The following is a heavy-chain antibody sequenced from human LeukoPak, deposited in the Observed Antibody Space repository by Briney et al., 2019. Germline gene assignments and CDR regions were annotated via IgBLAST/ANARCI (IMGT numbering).Heavy chain of an antibody. CDR1: GVPISGFF. CDR3: ARIRCGHTDDRCYNY. V-gene: IGHV4-34*01. Sequence: PSETLSLTCAVQGVPISGFFWSWIRQPPGKGLEWIAEINHSVGTNYNPSLKSRATISVDTSENQFSLRVTSVTAADTAVYYCARIRCGHTDDRCYNYWGQGTLVTVSS. J-gene: IGHJ4*02. CDR2: INHSVGT. D-gene: IGHD2-8*01.